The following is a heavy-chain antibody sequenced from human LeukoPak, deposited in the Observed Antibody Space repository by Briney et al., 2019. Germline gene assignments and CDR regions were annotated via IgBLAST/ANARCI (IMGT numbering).Heavy chain of an antibody. J-gene: IGHJ4*02. Sequence: GGSLRLSCAASGFTFSSYAMSWVRQAPGKGLEWVSAISGSGGSTYYADSVKGRFTISRDNSKNTLYLQMNSLRAEDTDVYYCAKDQDRDHTMIGVVITTTFDYWGQGTLVTVSS. CDR2: ISGSGGST. CDR1: GFTFSSYA. CDR3: AKDQDRDHTMIGVVITTTFDY. V-gene: IGHV3-23*01. D-gene: IGHD3-22*01.